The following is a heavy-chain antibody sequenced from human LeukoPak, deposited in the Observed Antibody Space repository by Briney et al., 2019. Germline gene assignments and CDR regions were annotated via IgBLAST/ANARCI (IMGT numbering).Heavy chain of an antibody. V-gene: IGHV1-2*02. J-gene: IGHJ4*02. D-gene: IGHD2/OR15-2a*01. CDR3: ASSLSPSHLDY. Sequence: ASVKVSCKASGYTFTSYYIHWVRQAPGQGREWMGWINPNSGGTNYAQKFQGRVTMTRDTSISTAYMELSRLRSDDTAVYYCASSLSPSHLDYWGQGTLVTVSS. CDR2: INPNSGGT. CDR1: GYTFTSYY.